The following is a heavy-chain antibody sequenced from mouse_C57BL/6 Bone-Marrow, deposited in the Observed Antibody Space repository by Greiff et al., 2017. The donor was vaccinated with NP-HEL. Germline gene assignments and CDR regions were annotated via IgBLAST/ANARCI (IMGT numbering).Heavy chain of an antibody. CDR3: ALITTVVAGGFDY. V-gene: IGHV5-4*03. D-gene: IGHD1-1*01. CDR1: GFTFSSYA. Sequence: VMLVESGGGLVKPGGSLKLSCAASGFTFSSYAMSWVRQTPEKRLEWVATISDGGSYTYYPDNVKGRFTISRDNAKNNLYLQMSHLKSEDTAMYYCALITTVVAGGFDYWGQGTTLTVSS. CDR2: ISDGGSYT. J-gene: IGHJ2*01.